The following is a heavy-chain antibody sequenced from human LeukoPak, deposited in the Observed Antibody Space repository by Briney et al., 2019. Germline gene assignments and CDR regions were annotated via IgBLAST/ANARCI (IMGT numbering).Heavy chain of an antibody. CDR1: GFTFSNYA. CDR2: IRAGGAT. J-gene: IGHJ4*02. D-gene: IGHD3-10*01. V-gene: IGHV3-23*01. Sequence: AGGSLRLSCAASGFTFSNYAMSWVRQAPGKGLEWVSAIRAGGATYSADSVKGRFTISRDNSKNTLYLQMYSLRAEDTALYFCVKVDAVISPGIDYWGQGTLVTVSS. CDR3: VKVDAVISPGIDY.